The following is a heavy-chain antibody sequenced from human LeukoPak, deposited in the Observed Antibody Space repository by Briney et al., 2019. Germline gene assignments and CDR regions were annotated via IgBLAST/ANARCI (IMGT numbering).Heavy chain of an antibody. Sequence: SETLSLTCTVSGGSIISGTYYWTWIRQPAGKGLEWIGRVYTSGSTSYNPSLKSRVTMSVDTSKNQFSLKLSSVTAADTAVYYCARHVWFGELFYYYYYYYMDVWGKGTTVTISS. D-gene: IGHD3-10*01. CDR1: GGSIISGTYY. CDR2: VYTSGST. CDR3: ARHVWFGELFYYYYYYYMDV. J-gene: IGHJ6*03. V-gene: IGHV4-61*02.